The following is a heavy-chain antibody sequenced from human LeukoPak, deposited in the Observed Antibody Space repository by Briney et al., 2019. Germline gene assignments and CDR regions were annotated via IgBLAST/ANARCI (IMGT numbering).Heavy chain of an antibody. J-gene: IGHJ6*03. V-gene: IGHV3-23*01. D-gene: IGHD3-10*01. CDR1: GFTFSSYS. Sequence: GGSLRLSCAASGFTFSSYSMNWVRQAPGKGLEWVSAISGSGGSTYYADSVKGRFTISRDNSKNTLYLQMNSLRAEDTAVYYCAKSHRVYYGSGSYYLSDYYYYMDVWGKGTTVTVSS. CDR3: AKSHRVYYGSGSYYLSDYYYYMDV. CDR2: ISGSGGST.